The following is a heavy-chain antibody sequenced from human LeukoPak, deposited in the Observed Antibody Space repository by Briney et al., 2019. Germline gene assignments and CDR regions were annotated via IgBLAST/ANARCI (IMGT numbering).Heavy chain of an antibody. D-gene: IGHD3-22*01. CDR2: IYPGDSDT. Sequence: RGESLKISCKGSGYSFSSYWIGWVRQMPGKGLEWMGIIYPGDSDTRYSPSFQGQVTISADKSISTAYLQWSSLKASDTAMYYCARDMDYYDSSAQWWFDPWGQGTLVTVSS. V-gene: IGHV5-51*01. CDR3: ARDMDYYDSSAQWWFDP. J-gene: IGHJ5*02. CDR1: GYSFSSYW.